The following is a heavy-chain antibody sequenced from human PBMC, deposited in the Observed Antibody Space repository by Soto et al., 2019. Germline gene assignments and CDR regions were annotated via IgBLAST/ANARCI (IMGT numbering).Heavy chain of an antibody. J-gene: IGHJ4*02. CDR2: ISYDGSNK. CDR1: GFTFSSYA. D-gene: IGHD2-15*01. CDR3: ARGGMVPLDY. V-gene: IGHV3-30-3*01. Sequence: GGSLRLSCAASGFTFSSYAMHWVRQAPGKGLEWVAVISYDGSNKYYADSVKGRFTISRDNSKNTLYLQMNSLRAEDTAVYYCARGGMVPLDYWGQGTLVTVSS.